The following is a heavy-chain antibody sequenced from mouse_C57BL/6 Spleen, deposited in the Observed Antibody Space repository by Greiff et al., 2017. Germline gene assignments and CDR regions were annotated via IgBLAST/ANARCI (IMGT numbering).Heavy chain of an antibody. J-gene: IGHJ3*01. V-gene: IGHV5-17*01. CDR2: ISSGSSTI. CDR3: AKGAWFAY. Sequence: EVKLMESGGGLVKPGGSLKLSCAASGFTFSDYGMHWVRQAPEKGLEWVAYISSGSSTIYYADTVKGRFTISRDNAKNTLFLQMTSLRSEDTAMYYCAKGAWFAYWGQGTLVTVSA. CDR1: GFTFSDYG.